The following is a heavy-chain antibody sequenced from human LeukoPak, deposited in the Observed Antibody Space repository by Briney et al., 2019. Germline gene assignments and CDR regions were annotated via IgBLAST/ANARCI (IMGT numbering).Heavy chain of an antibody. CDR2: INHSGST. D-gene: IGHD3-22*01. J-gene: IGHJ5*02. V-gene: IGHV4-34*01. Sequence: SETLSLTCAVYGGSFSGYYWSWIRQPPGKGLEWIGEINHSGSTNYNPSLKSRVTISVDTSKNQFSLKLSSVTAADTAVYYCARQRYLYYYDSSGHQRGFDPWGQGTLVIVSS. CDR1: GGSFSGYY. CDR3: ARQRYLYYYDSSGHQRGFDP.